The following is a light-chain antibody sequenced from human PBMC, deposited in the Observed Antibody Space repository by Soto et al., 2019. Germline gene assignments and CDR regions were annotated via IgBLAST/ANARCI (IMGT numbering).Light chain of an antibody. CDR2: GNI. V-gene: IGLV1-40*01. J-gene: IGLJ1*01. CDR3: QSCDSSLSGAGV. CDR1: SSNIGAGYD. Sequence: QSVLTQPPSGSGAPGQRVTISGTGSSSNIGAGYDVHWYQQLPGTAPKLLIYGNINRPSGVPDRFSGSKSGTSASLAITGLQAEDEAYNYCQSCDSSLSGAGVFGNGRKDTVL.